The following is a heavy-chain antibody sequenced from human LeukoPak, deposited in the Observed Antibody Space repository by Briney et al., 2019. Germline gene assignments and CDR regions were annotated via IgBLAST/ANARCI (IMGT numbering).Heavy chain of an antibody. CDR3: ARESTSNHRQCYYYYYMDV. J-gene: IGHJ6*03. Sequence: SSETLSLTCTVSGGSVSSYYWSWIRQPPGKGLEWIGYIYYSGSTNYNPSLKSRVTISVDTSKNQFSLKLSSVTAADTAVYYCARESTSNHRQCYYYYYMDVWGKGTTVTVSS. CDR2: IYYSGST. V-gene: IGHV4-59*02. CDR1: GGSVSSYY. D-gene: IGHD2-2*01.